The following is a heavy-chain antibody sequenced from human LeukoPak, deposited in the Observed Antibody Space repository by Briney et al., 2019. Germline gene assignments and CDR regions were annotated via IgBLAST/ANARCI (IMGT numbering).Heavy chain of an antibody. CDR3: ARGGFYCGGDCYVDY. CDR2: INHSGST. V-gene: IGHV4-34*01. CDR1: GGSFSPYY. Sequence: SETLSLTCAVYGGSFSPYYWSWIRQPPGKGLEWIGEINHSGSTNYNPSLKSRVTISVDTSKNQFSLRLRSVTAADTAVYYCARGGFYCGGDCYVDYWGQGTLVTVSS. J-gene: IGHJ4*02. D-gene: IGHD2-21*02.